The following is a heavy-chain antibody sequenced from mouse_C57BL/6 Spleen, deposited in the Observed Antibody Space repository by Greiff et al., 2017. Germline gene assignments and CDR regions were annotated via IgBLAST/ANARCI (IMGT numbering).Heavy chain of an antibody. CDR1: GFTFSSYA. CDR2: ISSGGDYS. Sequence: EVMLVESGEGLVKPGGSLKLSCAASGFTFSSYAMSWVRQTPEKRLEWVAYISSGGDYSYYADTVKGRFTISRDNARNTLYLQMSSLKSEDTAMYYCTSYGNSFAYWGQGTLVTVSA. V-gene: IGHV5-9-1*02. J-gene: IGHJ3*01. CDR3: TSYGNSFAY. D-gene: IGHD2-1*01.